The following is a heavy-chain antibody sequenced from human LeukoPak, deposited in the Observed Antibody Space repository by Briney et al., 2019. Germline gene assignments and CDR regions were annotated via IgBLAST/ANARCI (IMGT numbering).Heavy chain of an antibody. V-gene: IGHV4-39*07. J-gene: IGHJ3*02. CDR2: IYYSAST. D-gene: IGHD3-22*01. CDR1: GGSISSSSYY. Sequence: SETLSLTCTVSGGSISSSSYYWGWHRQPPGKGLEWLGSIYYSASTYYNPSLNSRVTISLYTSKNQFSLKLSSVTAADTAMYYCTREGDYYNSNPFDIWGQGTMVTVSS. CDR3: TREGDYYNSNPFDI.